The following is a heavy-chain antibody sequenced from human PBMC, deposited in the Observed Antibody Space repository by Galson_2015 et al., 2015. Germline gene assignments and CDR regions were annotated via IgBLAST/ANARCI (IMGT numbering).Heavy chain of an antibody. D-gene: IGHD3-3*01. J-gene: IGHJ4*02. CDR2: ISYDGSNK. Sequence: SLRLSCAASGFTFSSYGMHWVRQAPGKGLEWVAVISYDGSNKYYADSVKGRFTISRDNSKNTLYLQINSLRAEDTAVYYCAKEKYYDFWSGYWDGGYYFDYWGQGTLVTVSS. V-gene: IGHV3-30*18. CDR1: GFTFSSYG. CDR3: AKEKYYDFWSGYWDGGYYFDY.